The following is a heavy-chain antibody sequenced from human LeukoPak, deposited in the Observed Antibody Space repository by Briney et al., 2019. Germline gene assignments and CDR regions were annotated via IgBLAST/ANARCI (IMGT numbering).Heavy chain of an antibody. J-gene: IGHJ4*02. D-gene: IGHD1-1*01. V-gene: IGHV1-46*01. CDR3: ARESDTGKDFDH. Sequence: ASVKVSCKASGGTFSSYAISWVRQAPGQGLEWMGMINPSSGTTSYAQKFQGRVTMTRGTSTSTVYMELSSLRSEDTAPYYCARESDTGKDFDHWGQGTLVTVSS. CDR2: INPSSGTT. CDR1: GGTFSSYA.